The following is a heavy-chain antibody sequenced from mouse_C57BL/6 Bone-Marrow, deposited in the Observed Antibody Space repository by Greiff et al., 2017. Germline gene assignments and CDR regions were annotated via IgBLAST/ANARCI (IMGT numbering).Heavy chain of an antibody. CDR2: ISSGGSYT. Sequence: EVKVVESGGDLVKPGGSLKLSCAASGFTFSSYGMSWVRQTPDKRLEWVATISSGGSYTYYPDSVKGRFTISRDNAKNTLYLQMSSLKSEDTAMYYCERHAPDCSGLRSFAYWGQGTLVTVSA. CDR1: GFTFSSYG. J-gene: IGHJ3*01. CDR3: ERHAPDCSGLRSFAY. V-gene: IGHV5-6*01. D-gene: IGHD3-2*02.